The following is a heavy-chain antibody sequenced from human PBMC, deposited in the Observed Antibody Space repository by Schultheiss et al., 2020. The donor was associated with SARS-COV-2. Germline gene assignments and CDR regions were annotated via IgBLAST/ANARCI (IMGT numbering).Heavy chain of an antibody. D-gene: IGHD3-22*01. J-gene: IGHJ6*02. CDR1: GFTFSSYE. CDR3: ASWSYYDSSGYYLYYGMDV. CDR2: ISSSGSTI. V-gene: IGHV3-48*03. Sequence: GGSLRLSCAASGFTFSSYEMNWVRQAPGKGLEWVSYISSSGSTIYYADSVKGRFTISRDNAKNSLYLQMNSLRAEDTAVYYCASWSYYDSSGYYLYYGMDVWGQGTTVTVSS.